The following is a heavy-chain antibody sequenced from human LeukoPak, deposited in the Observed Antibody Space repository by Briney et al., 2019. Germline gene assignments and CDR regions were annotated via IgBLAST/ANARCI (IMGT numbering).Heavy chain of an antibody. V-gene: IGHV3-33*01. Sequence: GGSLRLSCAASGFTFSSYGMHWVRQAPGKGLEWVAVIWYDGSNKYYADSEKGRFTISRDNSKNALYLQMNSLRAEDTAVYYCAREEGYFDYWGQGTLVTVSS. CDR3: AREEGYFDY. CDR2: IWYDGSNK. CDR1: GFTFSSYG. J-gene: IGHJ4*02.